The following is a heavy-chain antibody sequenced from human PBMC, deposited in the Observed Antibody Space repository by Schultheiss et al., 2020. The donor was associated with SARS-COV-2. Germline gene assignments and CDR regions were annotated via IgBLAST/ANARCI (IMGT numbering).Heavy chain of an antibody. J-gene: IGHJ3*02. CDR2: INSDGSST. CDR3: ARDQEYYYDSSGYYYRAFDI. V-gene: IGHV3-74*01. D-gene: IGHD3-22*01. Sequence: GGSLRLSCTASGFTFGDYAMSWVRQAPGKGLVWVSRINSDGSSTSYADSVKGRFTISRDNAKNTLYLQMNSLRAEDTAVYYCARDQEYYYDSSGYYYRAFDIWGQGTMVTVSS. CDR1: GFTFGDYA.